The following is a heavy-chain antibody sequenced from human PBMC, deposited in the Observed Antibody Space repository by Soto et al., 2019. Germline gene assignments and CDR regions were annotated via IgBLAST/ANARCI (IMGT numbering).Heavy chain of an antibody. CDR3: ARELGSGSYWGFDY. D-gene: IGHD1-26*01. Sequence: EVELLESGGQLVQPGGSLRLSCAGSGFTFSSYAMTWVRQAPGKGLEWVSVVSGSGTGTYYADSVRGRFTISRDDSQNTLFLQMNSLRAEDTAVYYCARELGSGSYWGFDYWGQGTLVTVSS. V-gene: IGHV3-23*01. CDR2: VSGSGTGT. J-gene: IGHJ4*02. CDR1: GFTFSSYA.